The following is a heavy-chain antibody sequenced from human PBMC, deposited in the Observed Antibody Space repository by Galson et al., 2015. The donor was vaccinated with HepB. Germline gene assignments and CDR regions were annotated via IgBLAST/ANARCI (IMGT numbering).Heavy chain of an antibody. V-gene: IGHV1-58*01. CDR2: IVVGSGNT. Sequence: SVKVSCKASGFTFTSSAVQWVRQARGQRLEWIGWIVVGSGNTNYAQKFQERVTITRDMSTSTAYMELSSLRSEDTAVYYCAATIFGVVKGYYYYGMDVWGQGTTVTVSS. J-gene: IGHJ6*02. CDR1: GFTFTSSA. CDR3: AATIFGVVKGYYYYGMDV. D-gene: IGHD3-3*01.